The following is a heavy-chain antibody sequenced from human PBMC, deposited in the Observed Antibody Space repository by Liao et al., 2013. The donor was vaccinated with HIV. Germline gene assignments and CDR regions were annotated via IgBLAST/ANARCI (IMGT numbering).Heavy chain of an antibody. CDR2: VNHSGST. J-gene: IGHJ4*02. V-gene: IGHV4-34*01. D-gene: IGHD3-10*01. Sequence: QVQLQQWGAGLLKSSETLSLTCAVYGGSFSAYYWTWIRQPPGKGLEWIGEVNHSGSTNYNPSLTSRVIISTDTSKNQFSLNLTSVTAADTAVYYCARGFRIRGAFDYWGRGTLVTVSS. CDR3: ARGFRIRGAFDY. CDR1: GGSFSAYY.